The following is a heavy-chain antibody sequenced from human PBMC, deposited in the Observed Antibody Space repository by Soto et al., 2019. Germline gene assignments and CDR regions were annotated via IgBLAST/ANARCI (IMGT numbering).Heavy chain of an antibody. CDR2: IYYSGST. Sequence: SETLSLTCTVSGGSISSYYWSWIRQPPGKGLEWIGYIYYSGSTNYNPSLKSRVTISVDTSKNQFSLKLSSVTAADTAVYYFAIGEERVARPSGYWGQGTLVTVSS. CDR3: AIGEERVARPSGY. V-gene: IGHV4-59*01. J-gene: IGHJ4*02. CDR1: GGSISSYY. D-gene: IGHD2-15*01.